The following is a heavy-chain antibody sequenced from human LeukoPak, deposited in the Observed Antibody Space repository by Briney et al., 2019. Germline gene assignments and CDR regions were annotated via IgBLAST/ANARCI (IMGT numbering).Heavy chain of an antibody. J-gene: IGHJ3*02. CDR2: IYYSGST. D-gene: IGHD7-27*01. CDR1: GGSISSYY. V-gene: IGHV4-59*01. Sequence: PSETLSLTCTVSGGSISSYYWSWIRQPPGKGLEWIGYIYYSGSTNYNPSLKSRVTISVDTSKNQFSLKLSSVTAADTAVYYCATPGGLTGDAFDIWGQGTMVTVSS. CDR3: ATPGGLTGDAFDI.